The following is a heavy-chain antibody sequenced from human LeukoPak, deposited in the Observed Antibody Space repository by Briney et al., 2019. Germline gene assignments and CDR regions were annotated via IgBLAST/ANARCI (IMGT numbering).Heavy chain of an antibody. D-gene: IGHD3-3*01. CDR2: VHLDGRT. CDR1: GGSISTTNW. Sequence: SGTVSLICGVSGGSISTTNWWTWVRQPPGKGLEWIGEVHLDGRTNYNPSLESRLTMSVDLSENHISLKLTSVTAADTAVYYCAREGGFYPPVDYSGQGSPLTVSS. J-gene: IGHJ4*02. CDR3: AREGGFYPPVDY. V-gene: IGHV4-4*02.